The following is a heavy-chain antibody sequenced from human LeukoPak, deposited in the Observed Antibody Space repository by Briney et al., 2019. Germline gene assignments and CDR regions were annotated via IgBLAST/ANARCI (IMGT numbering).Heavy chain of an antibody. CDR3: ASIAAHKKSDY. CDR1: GVTFSSYS. V-gene: IGHV3-21*01. Sequence: GGSLRLSCAASGVTFSSYSMNWVRQAPGKGLGWVSSISSSSSYIYYADSVKGRFTISRDNAKNSLYLQMNSLRAEDTAVYYCASIAAHKKSDYWGQGTLVTVSS. CDR2: ISSSSSYI. D-gene: IGHD6-6*01. J-gene: IGHJ4*02.